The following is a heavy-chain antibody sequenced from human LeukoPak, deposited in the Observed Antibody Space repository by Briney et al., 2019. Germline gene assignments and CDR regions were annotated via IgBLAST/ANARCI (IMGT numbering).Heavy chain of an antibody. CDR1: GFTFSSHG. V-gene: IGHV3-21*01. J-gene: IGHJ4*02. CDR3: ARVSGSYSGHIDY. Sequence: GGTLRLSCAASGFTFSSHGMSWVRQAPGKGLEWVSSISSSSSYIYYADSVKGRFTISRDNAKNSLYLQMNSLRAEDTAVYYCARVSGSYSGHIDYWGQGTLVTVSS. CDR2: ISSSSSYI. D-gene: IGHD1-26*01.